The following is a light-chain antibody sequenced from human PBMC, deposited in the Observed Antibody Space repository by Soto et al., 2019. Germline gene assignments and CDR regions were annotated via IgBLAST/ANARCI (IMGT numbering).Light chain of an antibody. V-gene: IGLV1-51*02. CDR3: GTWDSSLSAYV. J-gene: IGLJ1*01. CDR2: ENN. CDR1: SSNIGNNY. Sequence: VLTQPPSVSAAPGQKVTISCSGSSSNIGNNYVSWYQQLPGTAPKLLIYENNKRPSGIPDRFSGSKSGTSATLGITGLQTGDEFYYYCGTWDSSLSAYVLGTGTKVTV.